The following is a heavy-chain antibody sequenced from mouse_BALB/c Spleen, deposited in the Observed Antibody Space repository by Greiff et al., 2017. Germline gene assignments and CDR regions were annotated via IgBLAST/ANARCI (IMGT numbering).Heavy chain of an antibody. V-gene: IGHV5-6-3*01. CDR3: ATGFYGYDY. D-gene: IGHD1-2*01. CDR1: GFTFSSYG. J-gene: IGHJ2*01. Sequence: EVMLVESGGGLVQPGGSLKLSCAASGFTFSSYGMSWVRQTPDKRLELVATINSNGGSTYYPDSVKGRFTISRDNAKNTLYLQMSSLKSEDTAMYYCATGFYGYDYWGQGTTLTVSS. CDR2: INSNGGST.